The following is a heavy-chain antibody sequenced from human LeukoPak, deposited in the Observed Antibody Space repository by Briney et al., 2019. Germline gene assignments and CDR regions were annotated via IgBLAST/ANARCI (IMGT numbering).Heavy chain of an antibody. CDR2: IYHSGST. D-gene: IGHD5-18*01. V-gene: IGHV4-30-2*01. CDR3: ARGRPGIQLWLPEFDY. Sequence: SQTLSLTCAVSGGSISSGGYSWSWIRQPPGKGLEWIGYIYHSGSTYYNPSLKSRVTISVDRSKNQFSLKLSSVTAADTAMYYCARGRPGIQLWLPEFDYWGQGTLVTVSS. J-gene: IGHJ4*02. CDR1: GGSISSGGYS.